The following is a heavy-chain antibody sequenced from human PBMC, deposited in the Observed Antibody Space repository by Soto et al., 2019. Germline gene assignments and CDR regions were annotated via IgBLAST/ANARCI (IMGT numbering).Heavy chain of an antibody. CDR3: ARWGGTRGWY. Sequence: QVQLQESGPGLVKPSETLSLTCTVSSDSITNYYWSWIRQSPGKGLECIGYIHDSGRSNYNPSLKGRAKISVETSKKQFSLKLNSVTAADTAVYSCARWGGTRGWYWGQGTLVTVSS. J-gene: IGHJ4*02. CDR2: IHDSGRS. D-gene: IGHD2-15*01. V-gene: IGHV4-59*01. CDR1: SDSITNYY.